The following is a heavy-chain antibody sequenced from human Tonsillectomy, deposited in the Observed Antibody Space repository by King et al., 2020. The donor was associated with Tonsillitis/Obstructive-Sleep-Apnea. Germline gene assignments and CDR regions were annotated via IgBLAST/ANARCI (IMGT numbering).Heavy chain of an antibody. V-gene: IGHV4-59*08. D-gene: IGHD4-23*01. Sequence: VQLQESGPGLVKPSETLSLTCTVSGGPISSYYWSWIRQPPGKGLEWIGSIYYSGSTNYNASLKSRVTISVDTSKNQFSLKVSSVTAADTAVYYCASRTTVVTPGYFQHWGQGTLVTVSS. CDR1: GGPISSYY. CDR2: IYYSGST. J-gene: IGHJ1*01. CDR3: ASRTTVVTPGYFQH.